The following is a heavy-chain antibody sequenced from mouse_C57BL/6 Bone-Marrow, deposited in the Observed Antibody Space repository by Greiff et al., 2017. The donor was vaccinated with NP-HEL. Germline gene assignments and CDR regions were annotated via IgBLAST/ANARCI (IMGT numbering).Heavy chain of an antibody. CDR3: ARWGLYYAMDY. V-gene: IGHV1-81*01. CDR1: GYTFTSYG. Sequence: QVQLQQSGAELARPGASVKLSCKASGYTFTSYGISWVKQRTGQGLEWIGEIYPRSGNTYYNEKFKGKATLTADKSSSTAYMELRSLTSEDAAVDCCARWGLYYAMDYGGQGTSVTVSS. CDR2: IYPRSGNT. J-gene: IGHJ4*01. D-gene: IGHD3-3*01.